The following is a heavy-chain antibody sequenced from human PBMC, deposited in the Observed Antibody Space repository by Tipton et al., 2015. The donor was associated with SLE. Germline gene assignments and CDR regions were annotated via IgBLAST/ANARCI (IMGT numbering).Heavy chain of an antibody. Sequence: TLSLTCTVSGGSISSGNYYWSWIRQHPGKGLEWIGYIYYSGTTYYNPSLKSRVTISVDTSKTQSSLKLSSVTAADTAVYYCAREKQQMVPGPYYYMDVWGKGTTVTVSS. V-gene: IGHV4-31*03. D-gene: IGHD6-13*01. J-gene: IGHJ6*03. CDR2: IYYSGTT. CDR1: GGSISSGNYY. CDR3: AREKQQMVPGPYYYMDV.